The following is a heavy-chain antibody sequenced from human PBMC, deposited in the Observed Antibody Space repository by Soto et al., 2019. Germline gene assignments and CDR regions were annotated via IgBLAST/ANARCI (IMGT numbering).Heavy chain of an antibody. V-gene: IGHV3-48*02. Sequence: GGSLRLSCAASGFDFSGNDMNWVRRAPGKGLEWIAYINRRDVTHYADSVEGRFSISRDNAQNALFLQMYGLRDEDTAVYYCARDAAEINSYYVDFWGQGVLVTVSS. CDR3: ARDAAEINSYYVDF. CDR1: GFDFSGND. CDR2: INRRDVT. J-gene: IGHJ4*02. D-gene: IGHD3-16*01.